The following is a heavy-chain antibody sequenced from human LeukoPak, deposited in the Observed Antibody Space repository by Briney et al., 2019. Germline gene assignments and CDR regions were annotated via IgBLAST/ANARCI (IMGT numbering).Heavy chain of an antibody. V-gene: IGHV4-34*01. Sequence: KPSETPSLTCAVYGGSFSDYYWSWVRQPPGKGLEWIGEINHSGSTNYNPSLKSRVTISIDTSKNQFSLKLSSVTAADTAVYYCASWGGYDSSGYYGGFFVGWGQGTLVTVSS. CDR2: INHSGST. D-gene: IGHD3-22*01. CDR3: ASWGGYDSSGYYGGFFVG. J-gene: IGHJ4*02. CDR1: GGSFSDYY.